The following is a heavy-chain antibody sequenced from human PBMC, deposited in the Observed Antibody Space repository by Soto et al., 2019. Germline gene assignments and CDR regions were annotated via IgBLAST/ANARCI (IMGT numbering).Heavy chain of an antibody. V-gene: IGHV2-5*02. CDR3: ARKWDYDILTGKGYYFDY. CDR2: IYWDDDK. Sequence: SGPTLVNPTQTLTLTCTFSGFSLSTSGVGVGWIRQPPGKALEWLALIYWDDDKRYSPSLKSRLTITKDTSKNQVVLTMTNMDPVDTATYYCARKWDYDILTGKGYYFDYWGQGTLVTVSS. D-gene: IGHD3-9*01. J-gene: IGHJ4*02. CDR1: GFSLSTSGVG.